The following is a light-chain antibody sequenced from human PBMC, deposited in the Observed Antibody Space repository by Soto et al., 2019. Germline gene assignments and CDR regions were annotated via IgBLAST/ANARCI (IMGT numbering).Light chain of an antibody. Sequence: EVVLTQSPATLSLSPGERATLSCRTSQSVNSKLAWYQQKPGQAPRLLIYGASMRATGIPARFSGSGSGTEFTLTISSLQSEDFAVYYCQQYNNWPPTWTFGQGTKVDIK. V-gene: IGKV3-15*01. J-gene: IGKJ1*01. CDR3: QQYNNWPPTWT. CDR2: GAS. CDR1: QSVNSK.